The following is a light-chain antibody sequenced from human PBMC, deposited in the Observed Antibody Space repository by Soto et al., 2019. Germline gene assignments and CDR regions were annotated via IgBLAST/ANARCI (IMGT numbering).Light chain of an antibody. CDR3: SSYTSSSTYV. J-gene: IGLJ1*01. V-gene: IGLV2-14*03. CDR2: DVS. Sequence: QSVLTQPASVSGSPGQSITISCTGTSSDVGGYNFVSWYQHHPGKAPKLMIYDVSNRPSGVSNRFSGSKSGNTASLTISGLQADDEADYYCSSYTSSSTYVFGTGTQLTVL. CDR1: SSDVGGYNF.